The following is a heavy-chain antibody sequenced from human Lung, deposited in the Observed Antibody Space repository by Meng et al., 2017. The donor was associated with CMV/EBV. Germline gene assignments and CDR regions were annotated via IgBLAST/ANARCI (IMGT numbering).Heavy chain of an antibody. CDR2: IYGGTGT. CDR1: GFTVSSNY. D-gene: IGHD3-16*01. CDR3: ARAGAFPQYFDY. J-gene: IGHJ4*02. V-gene: IGHV3-53*01. Sequence: GEXXKISCAVSGFTVSSNYMNWVRQAPGKGLEWVSIIYGGTGTYYADSVKGRFSISRDNSKNTVYLQMDSLSPEDTAVYYCARAGAFPQYFDYWGQG.